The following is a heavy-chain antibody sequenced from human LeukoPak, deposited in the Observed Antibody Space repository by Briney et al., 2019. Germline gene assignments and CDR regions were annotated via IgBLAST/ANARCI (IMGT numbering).Heavy chain of an antibody. CDR2: TKHKDESYTT. D-gene: IGHD2-21*02. Sequence: PGGSLRLSCAASGFTFSDHYMDWVRQAPGKGLEWVARTKHKDESYTTEYAASVKGRSTISRDVSKNSLYLQMNSLKTEDTAVYYCVRGVKEVTAKTYGMDVWGQGTTVTVSS. V-gene: IGHV3-72*01. J-gene: IGHJ6*02. CDR3: VRGVKEVTAKTYGMDV. CDR1: GFTFSDHY.